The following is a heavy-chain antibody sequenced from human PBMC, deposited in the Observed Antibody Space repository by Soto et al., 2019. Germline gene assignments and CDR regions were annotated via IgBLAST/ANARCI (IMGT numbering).Heavy chain of an antibody. V-gene: IGHV3-23*01. D-gene: IGHD4-4*01. Sequence: RGSLRLSCAASGFTFSTYWMHWVRQVPGKGLEWVSGISSSGKTTHYKDSVKGRFTVSRDNFRNTLYLQVNSLRAEDTAIYFCAKSRGDSWTTYFFDYWGQGALVTVSS. J-gene: IGHJ4*02. CDR3: AKSRGDSWTTYFFDY. CDR2: ISSSGKTT. CDR1: GFTFSTYW.